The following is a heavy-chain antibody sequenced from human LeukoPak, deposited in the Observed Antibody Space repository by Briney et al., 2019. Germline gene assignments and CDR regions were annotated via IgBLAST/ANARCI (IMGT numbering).Heavy chain of an antibody. CDR3: ARGLLRSGYYLDY. D-gene: IGHD3-3*01. V-gene: IGHV4-34*01. Sequence: SETLSLTCAVYGGSFSGYYWSLIRQPPGKGLEWIGEINHSGSTNYNPSLKSRVTISVDTSKNQFSLKLSSVTAADTAVYYCARGLLRSGYYLDYWGQGTLVTVSS. CDR2: INHSGST. CDR1: GGSFSGYY. J-gene: IGHJ4*02.